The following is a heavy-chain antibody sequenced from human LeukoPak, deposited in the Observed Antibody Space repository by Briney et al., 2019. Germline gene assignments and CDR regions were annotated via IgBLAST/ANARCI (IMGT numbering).Heavy chain of an antibody. CDR1: GFTVSSNY. V-gene: IGHV3-53*01. CDR2: IYSGGST. CDR3: AREFRQWAFDI. Sequence: GGSLRLSCAASGFTVSSNYMSWVRQAPGKGLEWASVIYSGGSTYYADSVKGRFTISRDNSKNTLYLQMNSLRAEDTAVYYCAREFRQWAFDIWGQGTMVTVSS. J-gene: IGHJ3*02. D-gene: IGHD6-19*01.